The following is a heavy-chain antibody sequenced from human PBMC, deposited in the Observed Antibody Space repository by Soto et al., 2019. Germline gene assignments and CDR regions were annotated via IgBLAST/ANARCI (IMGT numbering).Heavy chain of an antibody. V-gene: IGHV4-4*02. J-gene: IGHJ4*02. D-gene: IGHD1-1*01. CDR2: IYHSGAT. Sequence: NPSETLSLTCAVSGDSISSSNWWSWVRQAPGKGLEWIGEIYHSGATTYNPSLKSRATISVDPSNNHFSLKLTPVTAADTAVYFCARDLGKGTDYWGQGTLVTVSS. CDR1: GDSISSSNW. CDR3: ARDLGKGTDY.